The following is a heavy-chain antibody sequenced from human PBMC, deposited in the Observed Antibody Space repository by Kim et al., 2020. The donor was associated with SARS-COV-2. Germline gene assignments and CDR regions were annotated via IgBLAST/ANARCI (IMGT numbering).Heavy chain of an antibody. CDR2: IYSGGST. V-gene: IGHV3-53*01. CDR1: GFIVRSTY. J-gene: IGHJ5*02. D-gene: IGHD6-13*01. CDR3: ARGLAVAGYKWFDP. Sequence: GGSLRLSCAASGFIVRSTYMSWVRQAPGKGLEWVSVIYSGGSTNYADSVKGRFTISSDNSKNTLYLQMNSLRAEDTAVYYCARGLAVAGYKWFDPWGQGT.